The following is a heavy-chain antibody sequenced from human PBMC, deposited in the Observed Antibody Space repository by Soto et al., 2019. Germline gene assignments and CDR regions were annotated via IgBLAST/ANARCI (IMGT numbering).Heavy chain of an antibody. Sequence: QVQLVQSGAEVKKPGASVKVSCKASGYTFTSYGISWVRQAPGQGLEWMGWISAYNGNTNYAQKLQGRVTMTTDTSTSTAYMELRSLRSDDTAVYYCARVNYRNRADYYYYYMDVWGKGTTVTVSS. CDR1: GYTFTSYG. V-gene: IGHV1-18*01. J-gene: IGHJ6*03. CDR2: ISAYNGNT. D-gene: IGHD4-4*01. CDR3: ARVNYRNRADYYYYYMDV.